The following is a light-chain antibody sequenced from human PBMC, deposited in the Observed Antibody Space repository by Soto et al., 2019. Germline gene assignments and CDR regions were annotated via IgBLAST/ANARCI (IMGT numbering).Light chain of an antibody. V-gene: IGKV3-15*01. J-gene: IGKJ4*01. Sequence: EIVMTQSPATLSVSPGERATLSCRASQSVSSNLAWYQQKPGQAPRLLIYGASTRATGIPARLSGSGSGTDFTLTISSLQSEDFAVYYCQQYNKLPLTFGGGTKVEIK. CDR1: QSVSSN. CDR3: QQYNKLPLT. CDR2: GAS.